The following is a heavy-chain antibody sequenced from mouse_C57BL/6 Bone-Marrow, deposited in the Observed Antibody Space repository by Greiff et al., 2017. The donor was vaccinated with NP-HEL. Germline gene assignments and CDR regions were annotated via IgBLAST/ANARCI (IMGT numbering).Heavy chain of an antibody. CDR1: GYTFTSYW. CDR3: AGLPY. V-gene: IGHV1-59*01. CDR2: IDPSDSYT. Sequence: VQLQQPGAELVRPGTSVKLSCKASGYTFTSYWMHWVKQRPGQGLEWIGVIDPSDSYTNYNQKFKGKATLTLDTSSSTAYMQLSSLTSEDSAVYYCAGLPYWGQGTLVTVSA. D-gene: IGHD2-1*01. J-gene: IGHJ3*01.